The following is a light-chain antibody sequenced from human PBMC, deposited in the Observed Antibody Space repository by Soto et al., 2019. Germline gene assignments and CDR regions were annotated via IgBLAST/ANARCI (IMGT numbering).Light chain of an antibody. CDR1: QSVSTNF. V-gene: IGKV3-20*01. CDR3: QQYGRTSWT. Sequence: EIALTQSPGTLSLSPGEGATLSCRASQSVSTNFFAWYQQKPDQAPRLLIYGASTRATGIPDRFSGSGSGTDFTLTISRLEPEDFAVYYCQQYGRTSWTFGQGTKV. CDR2: GAS. J-gene: IGKJ1*01.